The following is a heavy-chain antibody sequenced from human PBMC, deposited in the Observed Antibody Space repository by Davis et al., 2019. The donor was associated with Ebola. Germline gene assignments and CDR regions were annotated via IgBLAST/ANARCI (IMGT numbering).Heavy chain of an antibody. CDR2: ISPYSGNI. V-gene: IGHV1-18*01. J-gene: IGHJ4*02. CDR3: ARDEDGTNWYAVDY. CDR1: GYTFSSYG. Sequence: AASVKVSCKASGYTFSSYGISWVRQAPGQGLEWLGWISPYSGNINRPLKFYDRVTLTTDTSTSTAYMELKSLTSDDTAAYFCARDEDGTNWYAVDYWGQGSLVTVSS. D-gene: IGHD2-2*01.